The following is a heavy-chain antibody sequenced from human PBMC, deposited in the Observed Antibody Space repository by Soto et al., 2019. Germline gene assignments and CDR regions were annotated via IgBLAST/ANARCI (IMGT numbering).Heavy chain of an antibody. Sequence: SETLSLTCTVSGGSISSGGYYWSWIRQHPGKGLEWIGHIYYSGSTYYNPSLKSRVTISVDTSKNQFSLKLSSVAAADTAVYYCARHYYDSSGSPRGFDYWGQGTLVTVSS. D-gene: IGHD3-22*01. CDR1: GGSISSGGYY. CDR2: IYYSGST. V-gene: IGHV4-31*03. CDR3: ARHYYDSSGSPRGFDY. J-gene: IGHJ4*02.